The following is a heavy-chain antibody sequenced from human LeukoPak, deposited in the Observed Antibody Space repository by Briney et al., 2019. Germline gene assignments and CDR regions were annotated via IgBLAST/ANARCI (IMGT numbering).Heavy chain of an antibody. Sequence: GGSLRLSCAASGFTFSTYWMHWVRQAPGKGLVWVSRIKSDGSSTSYADSVKGRFTISRDNAKNTLYLQVNSLRAEDTAVYYCARSSGYYHDAFDIWGQGTMVTVSS. V-gene: IGHV3-74*01. J-gene: IGHJ3*02. CDR2: IKSDGSST. CDR1: GFTFSTYW. CDR3: ARSSGYYHDAFDI. D-gene: IGHD3-22*01.